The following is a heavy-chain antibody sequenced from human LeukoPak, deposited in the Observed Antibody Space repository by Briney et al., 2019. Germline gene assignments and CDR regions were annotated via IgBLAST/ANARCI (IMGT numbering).Heavy chain of an antibody. D-gene: IGHD3-10*01. CDR2: IYSGGST. J-gene: IGHJ4*02. CDR3: ARYTPRVVRGSVSGFDY. Sequence: RSGGSLRLSCAASGFTVSSNYMSWVRQAPGKGLEWVSVIYSGGSTYYADSVKGRFTISRDNSKNTLYLQMNSLRAEDTAVYYCARYTPRVVRGSVSGFDYWGQGTLVTVSS. V-gene: IGHV3-66*01. CDR1: GFTVSSNY.